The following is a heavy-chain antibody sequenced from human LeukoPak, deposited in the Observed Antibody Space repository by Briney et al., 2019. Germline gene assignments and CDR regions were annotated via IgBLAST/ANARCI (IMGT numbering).Heavy chain of an antibody. CDR2: ISSSSSYI. D-gene: IGHD3-10*01. CDR3: ARGGLRHNWFDP. V-gene: IGHV3-21*01. J-gene: IGHJ5*02. Sequence: SGGSLRLSCAASGFTFSSYGMHWVRRAPGKGLEWVSSISSSSSYIYYADSVKGRFTISRDNAKNSLYLQMNSLRAEDTAVYYCARGGLRHNWFDPWGQGTLVTVSS. CDR1: GFTFSSYG.